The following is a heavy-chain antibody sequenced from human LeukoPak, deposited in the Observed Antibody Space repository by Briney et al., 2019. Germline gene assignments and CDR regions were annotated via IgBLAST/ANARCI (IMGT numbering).Heavy chain of an antibody. CDR2: IYHSGST. CDR1: GGSISSNNW. D-gene: IGHD3-10*01. V-gene: IGHV4-4*02. J-gene: IGHJ3*02. CDR3: TRGWFGAPGGDAFDI. Sequence: SGTLSLTCAVSGGSISSNNWWSWIRQPPGKGLEWIGEIYHSGSTNYNPSLKSRVNISVDKSKSQFSLKLNSVTAADTAVYYCTRGWFGAPGGDAFDIWGQGTMVTVSS.